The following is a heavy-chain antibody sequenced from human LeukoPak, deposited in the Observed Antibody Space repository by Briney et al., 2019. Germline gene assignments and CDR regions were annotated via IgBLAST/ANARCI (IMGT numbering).Heavy chain of an antibody. CDR2: IYSGGSI. CDR3: ARGVWGESLGD. V-gene: IGHV3-66*01. Sequence: QPGGSLRLSCAASGFTVSTNYMSWVRQAPGKGLEWVSVIYSGGSIHYADSMKGRFTISRDNSKNTLYLQMNSLTAEDTAVYYCARGVWGESLGDWGQGTLVTVSS. D-gene: IGHD3-16*01. J-gene: IGHJ4*02. CDR1: GFTVSTNY.